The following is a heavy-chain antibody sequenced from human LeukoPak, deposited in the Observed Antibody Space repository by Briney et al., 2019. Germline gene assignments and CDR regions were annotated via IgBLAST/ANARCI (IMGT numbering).Heavy chain of an antibody. D-gene: IGHD1-26*01. V-gene: IGHV3-48*03. CDR2: ISSSGSTI. J-gene: IGHJ4*02. Sequence: PGGSLRLSCAASGFTFSSYEMTWVRQAPGKGLEWISYISSSGSTIYYADSVKGRFTISRDNAKNSLYLQMNSLRAEDTAVYYCARHYSNYRIVGATTRDYWGQGTLVTVSS. CDR3: ARHYSNYRIVGATTRDY. CDR1: GFTFSSYE.